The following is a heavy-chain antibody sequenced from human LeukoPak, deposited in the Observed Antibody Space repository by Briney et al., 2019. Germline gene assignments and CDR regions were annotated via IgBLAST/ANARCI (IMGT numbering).Heavy chain of an antibody. D-gene: IGHD5-12*01. V-gene: IGHV3-30*14. CDR3: ARGGWLPYYFDY. J-gene: IGHJ4*02. CDR1: GFTFSRYA. CDR2: ISYDGSNE. Sequence: GGSLRLSCAGSGFTFSRYAMHWVRQAPGKGLEWVAVISYDGSNEYYADSVKGRFTISGDNSKNTLYLQMNSLRADDTAVYYCARGGWLPYYFDYWGQGTLVTVSS.